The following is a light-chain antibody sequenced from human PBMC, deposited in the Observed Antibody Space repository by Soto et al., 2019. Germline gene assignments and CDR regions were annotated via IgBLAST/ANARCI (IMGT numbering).Light chain of an antibody. CDR1: SSDVGAYNY. CDR3: SSYATSGTL. V-gene: IGLV2-14*03. J-gene: IGLJ3*02. Sequence: QPASVSGSLGQSITISCTGTSSDVGAYNYVSWYQHHPGKAPKLMIYDVSDRPSGVSNRFSGSKSGNTASLTISGLQAEDEADYYCSSYATSGTLFGGGTKLTVL. CDR2: DVS.